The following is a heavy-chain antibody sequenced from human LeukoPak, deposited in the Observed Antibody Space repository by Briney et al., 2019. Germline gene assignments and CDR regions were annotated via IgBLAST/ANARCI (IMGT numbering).Heavy chain of an antibody. CDR3: GRAFPPLRTSSAGDL. J-gene: IGHJ1*01. V-gene: IGHV3-21*01. CDR1: GFSFSDYD. Sequence: PGGSLRLSCSASGFSFSDYDMNWVRQAPGKGLEWVSAISGRSSHVYYGESVKGRFTISRDNAKNSLYLQLDSLGVEDTAIYYCGRAFPPLRTSSAGDLWGQGTLVTVSS. CDR2: ISGRSSHV. D-gene: IGHD3-16*01.